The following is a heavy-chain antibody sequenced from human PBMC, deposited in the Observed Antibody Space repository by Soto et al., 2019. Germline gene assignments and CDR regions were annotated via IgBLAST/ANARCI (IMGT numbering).Heavy chain of an antibody. CDR3: SRKSGSAYYFDS. CDR1: RCSVSSGDYY. D-gene: IGHD3-16*01. Sequence: SSETLSLTYTVSRCSVSSGDYYWTWIRQPPGKGLEWIGYIYHSGNTYYNPSLKSRLTISLDMSKNQFSLKLSSVNAADTAVYYCSRKSGSAYYFDSWGQGTLVTVSS. V-gene: IGHV4-30-4*01. CDR2: IYHSGNT. J-gene: IGHJ4*02.